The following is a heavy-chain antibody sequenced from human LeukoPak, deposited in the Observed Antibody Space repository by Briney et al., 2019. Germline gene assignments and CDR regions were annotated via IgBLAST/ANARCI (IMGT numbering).Heavy chain of an antibody. D-gene: IGHD5-12*01. CDR2: IYYSGST. CDR1: GGSISSSSYY. Sequence: SETLSLTCTVSGGSISSSSYYWGWIRQPPGKGLEWIGTIYYSGSTHYNPSLKSRVTISVDTSKNQFSLKLSSMTAADTAVYYCARVDDSDYDFWYFDYWGQGTLVTVSS. CDR3: ARVDDSDYDFWYFDY. V-gene: IGHV4-39*07. J-gene: IGHJ4*02.